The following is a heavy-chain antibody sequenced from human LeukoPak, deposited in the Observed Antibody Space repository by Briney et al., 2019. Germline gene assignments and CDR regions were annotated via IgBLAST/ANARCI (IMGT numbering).Heavy chain of an antibody. CDR2: IYYSGSS. D-gene: IGHD2-2*01. V-gene: IGHV4-39*01. J-gene: IGHJ4*02. CDR1: GGSTSSSSYY. CDR3: ARANKIPDRRYCSSTSCYAFDY. Sequence: SETLSLTCTVSGGSTSSSSYYWGWIRQPPGKGLEWIGSIYYSGSSFDNPALKSRVTISVDTSKNQFSLKLSSVTAADTAVYYCARANKIPDRRYCSSTSCYAFDYWGQGTLVTVSS.